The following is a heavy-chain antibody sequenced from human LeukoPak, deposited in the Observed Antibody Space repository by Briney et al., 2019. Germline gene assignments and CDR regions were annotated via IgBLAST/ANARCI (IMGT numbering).Heavy chain of an antibody. CDR3: ASGYYREGFDY. CDR1: GFTVSSNY. CDR2: IYSGGSK. Sequence: PGGSLRLSCAAYGFTVSSNYMSWVRQAPGKGLEWVSVIYSGGSKYYADSLKDHFTISRHNSKNTLYLQMNSLRAEDTAVYYCASGYYREGFDYWGQGTLVAVSS. J-gene: IGHJ4*02. V-gene: IGHV3-53*04. D-gene: IGHD3-22*01.